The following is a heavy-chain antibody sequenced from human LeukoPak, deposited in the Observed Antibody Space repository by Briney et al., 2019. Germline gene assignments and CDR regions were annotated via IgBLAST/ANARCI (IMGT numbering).Heavy chain of an antibody. J-gene: IGHJ4*02. D-gene: IGHD3-22*01. CDR3: ARKGKYYYDSSGYSDY. V-gene: IGHV1-18*01. CDR1: GYTFTSYG. CDR2: ISAYNGDT. Sequence: ASVKVSCKASGYTFTSYGIDWVRQAPGQGLEWMGWISAYNGDTNYAQKLQGRVTMTTDTSTSTAYMELRSLRSDDTAVYYCARKGKYYYDSSGYSDYWGQGTLVTVSS.